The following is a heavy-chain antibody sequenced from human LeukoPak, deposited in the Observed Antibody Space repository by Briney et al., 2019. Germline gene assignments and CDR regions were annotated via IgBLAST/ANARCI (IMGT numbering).Heavy chain of an antibody. D-gene: IGHD3-22*01. Sequence: QPGGSLRLSCVASGFPFSSYWMTWVRQAPGKGLEWVANIKQDGSKKSYVDSVKGRFTISRDNSKNTLYLQMNSLRAEDTAVYYCARGAYYYEDWGQGTLVTVSS. CDR1: GFPFSSYW. CDR2: IKQDGSKK. CDR3: ARGAYYYED. V-gene: IGHV3-7*01. J-gene: IGHJ4*02.